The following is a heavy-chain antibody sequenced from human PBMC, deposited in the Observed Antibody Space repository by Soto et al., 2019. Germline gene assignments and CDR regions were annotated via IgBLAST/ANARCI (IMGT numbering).Heavy chain of an antibody. J-gene: IGHJ4*02. CDR1: GGSVSGYY. CDR3: ARNRVTQSDY. CDR2: IHYTGSS. Sequence: ASETLSLTCTVSGGSVSGYYWSWIRQPPGKGLEWIAYIHYTGSSNSNPSLESRVTMSMDTSKNQFSLKLSSVTAADTAVYYCARNRVTQSDYWGQGTLVTVSS. V-gene: IGHV4-59*08. D-gene: IGHD2-21*02.